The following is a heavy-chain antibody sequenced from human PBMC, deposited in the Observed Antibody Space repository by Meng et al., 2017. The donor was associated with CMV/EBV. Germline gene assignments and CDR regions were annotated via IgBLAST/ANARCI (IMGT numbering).Heavy chain of an antibody. D-gene: IGHD2-2*02. CDR1: GYTFTGYY. Sequence: ASVKVSCKASGYTFTGYYMHWVRQAPGQGLEWMGWINPNSGGTNYAQKFQGRVTMTRDTSISTAYMELSSLRSEDTAVYYCARAPSPLYCSSTSCYTGGMDVWGQGNAGHRLL. V-gene: IGHV1-2*02. CDR3: ARAPSPLYCSSTSCYTGGMDV. J-gene: IGHJ6*02. CDR2: INPNSGGT.